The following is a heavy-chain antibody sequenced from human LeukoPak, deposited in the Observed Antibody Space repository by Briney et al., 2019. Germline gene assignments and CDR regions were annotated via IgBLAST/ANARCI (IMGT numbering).Heavy chain of an antibody. Sequence: SETLSLTCTVSGGSISSSSYYCGRICQPPGKVLERLGSIYYSGSTYYNPSLKSRVTISVDTSKNQFSLKLSSVTAADTAVYYCATRVQITFGGVIVRPFDYWGQGTLVTVS. V-gene: IGHV4-39*07. D-gene: IGHD3-16*02. CDR1: GGSISSSSYY. CDR2: IYYSGST. CDR3: ATRVQITFGGVIVRPFDY. J-gene: IGHJ4*02.